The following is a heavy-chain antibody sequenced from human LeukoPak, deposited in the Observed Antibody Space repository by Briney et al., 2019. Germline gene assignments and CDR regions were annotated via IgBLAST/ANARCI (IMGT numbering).Heavy chain of an antibody. CDR3: TSRGIAAAGPLFDY. CDR1: GGTFSSYA. Sequence: SVKVSCKASGGTFSSYAISWVRQAPGQGLEWMGRIIPIFGTANYAQKFQGRVTITTDESTSTAYMELSSLRSEDTAVYYCTSRGIAAAGPLFDYWGQGTLVTVSS. J-gene: IGHJ4*02. V-gene: IGHV1-69*05. D-gene: IGHD6-13*01. CDR2: IIPIFGTA.